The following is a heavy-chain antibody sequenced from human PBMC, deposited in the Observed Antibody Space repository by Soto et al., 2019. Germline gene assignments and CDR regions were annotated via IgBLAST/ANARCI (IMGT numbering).Heavy chain of an antibody. Sequence: GGSLKISWRGSGYSFTSYWSGWVRQMPGKGLEWMGIIYPGDSDTRYSPSFQGQVTISADKSISTAYLQWSSLKASDTAMYYCARSGDWNDVGLFDYWGQGTLVTVSS. J-gene: IGHJ4*02. CDR1: GYSFTSYW. D-gene: IGHD1-1*01. CDR3: ARSGDWNDVGLFDY. CDR2: IYPGDSDT. V-gene: IGHV5-51*01.